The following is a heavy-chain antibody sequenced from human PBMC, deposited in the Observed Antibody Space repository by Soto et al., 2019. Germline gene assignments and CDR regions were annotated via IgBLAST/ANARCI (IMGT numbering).Heavy chain of an antibody. D-gene: IGHD3-16*01. CDR1: GYTFTSYD. V-gene: IGHV1-8*01. CDR2: MNPNSGNT. Sequence: ASVKVSCKASGYTFTSYDINWVRQATGQGLEWMGWMNPNSGNTGYAQKFQGRVTMTRNTSISTAYMELSSLRSEDTAVYYCARGQGYDYIWGSYYYYYYMDVWGKGTTVTVSS. CDR3: ARGQGYDYIWGSYYYYYYMDV. J-gene: IGHJ6*03.